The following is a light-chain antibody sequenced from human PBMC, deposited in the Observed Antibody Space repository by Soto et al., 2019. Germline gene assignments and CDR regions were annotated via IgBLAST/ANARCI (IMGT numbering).Light chain of an antibody. V-gene: IGLV1-44*01. Sequence: QSVLTQPPSASGTPGQRVTLSCSGSSSNIGSNTVNWYQQLPGTAPKLLIYSNNQRPSGGPDRFSGSKSGTSASLAISGLQFEDEADYYCAAWDDSLNGYVFGTGTKLTVL. CDR1: SSNIGSNT. J-gene: IGLJ1*01. CDR2: SNN. CDR3: AAWDDSLNGYV.